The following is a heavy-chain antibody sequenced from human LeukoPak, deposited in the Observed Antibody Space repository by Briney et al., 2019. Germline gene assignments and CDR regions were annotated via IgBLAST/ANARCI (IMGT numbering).Heavy chain of an antibody. J-gene: IGHJ4*02. D-gene: IGHD2-2*01. CDR3: ARVVVPAAKIFDY. CDR1: GGSISSSSYY. CDR2: IYYSGST. V-gene: IGHV4-39*01. Sequence: PSETLSLTCTVSGGSISSSSYYWGWIRQPPGKGLEWIGSIYYSGSTYYNPSLKSRVTISVDTSKNQFSLKLSSVTAADTAVYYCARVVVPAAKIFDYWGQGTLVTVSS.